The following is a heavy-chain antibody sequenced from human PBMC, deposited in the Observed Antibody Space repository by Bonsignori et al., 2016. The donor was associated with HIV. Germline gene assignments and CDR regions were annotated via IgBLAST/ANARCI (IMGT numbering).Heavy chain of an antibody. CDR1: GGSISSYY. CDR3: ARGRTGDFDY. CDR2: IYYSGST. Sequence: GSLRLSCTVSGGSISSYYWSWIRQPPGKGLEWIGYIYYSGSTNYNPSLKSRVTISVDTSKNQFSLKLSSVTAADTAVYYCARGRTGDFDYWGQGTLVTVSS. V-gene: IGHV4-59*01. J-gene: IGHJ4*02. D-gene: IGHD2-8*02.